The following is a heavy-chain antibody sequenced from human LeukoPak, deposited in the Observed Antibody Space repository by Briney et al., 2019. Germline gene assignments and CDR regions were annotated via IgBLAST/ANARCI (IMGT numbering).Heavy chain of an antibody. J-gene: IGHJ3*01. Sequence: GGSLRLSCAASGFTFSSYAMSWVRQAPGKGLECVSSISGSGTSTYYADSVKGRFTSSRDNSKNTLYLQMNSLRADDTATYYCANEYSKGDVWGQGTTVTVSS. V-gene: IGHV3-23*01. CDR2: ISGSGTST. D-gene: IGHD4-11*01. CDR3: ANEYSKGDV. CDR1: GFTFSSYA.